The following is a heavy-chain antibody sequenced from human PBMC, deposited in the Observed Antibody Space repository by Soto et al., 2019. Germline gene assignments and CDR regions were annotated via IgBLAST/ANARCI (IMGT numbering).Heavy chain of an antibody. CDR2: ISYDGSNK. V-gene: IGHV3-30-3*01. D-gene: IGHD3-3*01. CDR1: GFTFSSYA. CDR3: TQTYYDFWSGYYTWRYFQH. J-gene: IGHJ1*01. Sequence: GGSLRLSCAASGFTFSSYAMHWVRQAPGKGLEWVAVISYDGSNKYYADSVKGRFTISRDNSKNTLYLQMNSLRAEDTAVYYCTQTYYDFWSGYYTWRYFQHWGQGTLVTVSS.